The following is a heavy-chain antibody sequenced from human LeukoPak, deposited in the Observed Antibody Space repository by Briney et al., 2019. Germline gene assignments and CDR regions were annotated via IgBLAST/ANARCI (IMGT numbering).Heavy chain of an antibody. CDR2: ISGSGGST. D-gene: IGHD3-16*01. CDR3: AKVSAGGTFYYYMDV. J-gene: IGHJ6*03. Sequence: GGSLRLSCAASGFTFSSYAMSWVRQAPGKGLEWVSAISGSGGSTYYADSVKGRFTISRDNSKNTLYLQMNSLRAEDTAVYYCAKVSAGGTFYYYMDVWGKGTTVTVSS. CDR1: GFTFSSYA. V-gene: IGHV3-23*01.